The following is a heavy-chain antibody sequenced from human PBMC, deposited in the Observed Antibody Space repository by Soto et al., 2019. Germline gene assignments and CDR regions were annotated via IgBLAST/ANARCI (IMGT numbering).Heavy chain of an antibody. CDR2: IIPMYGTP. Sequence: QGQLVQSGSEVKKPGSSVKVSCKAFGGTFSRDAFSWVRQAPGQGLEWMGGIIPMYGTPIYAQKFQGRVTITADRSTNTAFVELSSLRSEDTAVYYCARGQGRLRDNWKWYFYGLDVWGRGTTVTVS. J-gene: IGHJ6*02. CDR3: ARGQGRLRDNWKWYFYGLDV. D-gene: IGHD1-1*01. CDR1: GGTFSRDA. V-gene: IGHV1-69*06.